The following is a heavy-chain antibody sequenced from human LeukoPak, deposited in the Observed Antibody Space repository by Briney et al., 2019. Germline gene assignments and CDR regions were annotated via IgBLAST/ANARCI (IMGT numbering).Heavy chain of an antibody. Sequence: ASVKVSCKASGYTFTGYYMHWVRQAPGQGLEWMGWINPNSGGTNYAQKFQGRVTMTRDTSISTAYMELSRLRSDDTAVYYCARGMSLIMITFGGVIPLWYSGQGTLVTVSS. D-gene: IGHD3-16*02. CDR2: INPNSGGT. V-gene: IGHV1-2*02. CDR1: GYTFTGYY. J-gene: IGHJ4*02. CDR3: ARGMSLIMITFGGVIPLWY.